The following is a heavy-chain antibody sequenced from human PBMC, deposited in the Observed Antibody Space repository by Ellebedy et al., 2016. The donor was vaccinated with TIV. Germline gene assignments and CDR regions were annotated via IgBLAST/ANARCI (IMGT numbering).Heavy chain of an antibody. CDR2: IAYDGSNK. Sequence: GESLKISCAASGFTFSSYAMHWVRQTPGKGLEWVAFIAYDGSNKDYRGSVKGRFTISRDNSKNTLYLQMNSLTPEDMAVYYCATEGYGDLEWGFDMWGQGTMVTVSS. V-gene: IGHV3-30*04. CDR1: GFTFSSYA. CDR3: ATEGYGDLEWGFDM. D-gene: IGHD4-17*01. J-gene: IGHJ3*02.